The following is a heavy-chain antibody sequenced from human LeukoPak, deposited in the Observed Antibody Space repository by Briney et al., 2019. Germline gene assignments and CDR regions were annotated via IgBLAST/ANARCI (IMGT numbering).Heavy chain of an antibody. CDR2: IWYDGSNK. Sequence: GRSLRLSCAASGFTFSSYGMHWVRQAPGKGLEWVAVIWYDGSNKYYADSVKGRFTISRDNSKNTLYLQMSSLRAEDTAVNYCARGSTGTYAFDIWGQGTMVTVSS. V-gene: IGHV3-33*01. CDR3: ARGSTGTYAFDI. J-gene: IGHJ3*02. CDR1: GFTFSSYG. D-gene: IGHD1-1*01.